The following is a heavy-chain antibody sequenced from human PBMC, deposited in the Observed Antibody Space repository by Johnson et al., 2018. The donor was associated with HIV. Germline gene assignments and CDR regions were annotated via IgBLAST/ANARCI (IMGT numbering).Heavy chain of an antibody. Sequence: QVQLVESGGGLVKPGGSLRLSCAASGFTFSSYAMHWVRQAPGKGLEWVAVISYDGSNKYYADSVKGRFTISRDNSKNTLYLQMNSLRAEDTAVYYCAIQRGGGKGGGAFDIWGQGTMVTVSS. V-gene: IGHV3-30-3*01. CDR1: GFTFSSYA. D-gene: IGHD2-15*01. J-gene: IGHJ3*02. CDR2: ISYDGSNK. CDR3: AIQRGGGKGGGAFDI.